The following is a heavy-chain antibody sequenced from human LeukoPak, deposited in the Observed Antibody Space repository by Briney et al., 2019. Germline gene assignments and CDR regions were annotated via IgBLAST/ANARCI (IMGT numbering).Heavy chain of an antibody. V-gene: IGHV3-21*01. CDR1: GFTFGSYS. CDR3: AREEGSNYYGMDV. J-gene: IGHJ6*02. CDR2: ISSTSRYI. D-gene: IGHD1-26*01. Sequence: GGSLRLSCAASGFTFGSYSMNWVRKVPGKGLQWVSSISSTSRYIYYLDSVKGRFTVSRDNAKNSLSLQMNSLGVEDTAVYFCAREEGSNYYGMDVWGQGTTVTVSS.